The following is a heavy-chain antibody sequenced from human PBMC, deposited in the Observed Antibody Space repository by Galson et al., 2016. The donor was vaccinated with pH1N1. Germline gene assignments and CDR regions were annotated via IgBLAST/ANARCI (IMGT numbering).Heavy chain of an antibody. Sequence: SLRLSCAASGFTFSTYAMHWVRQAPGKGLEWVALTSYDGSNKYYADSVKGRFTISRDNSKNTLYLEMNSLRAEDTVVYYCARETPYSSGWGYYYGMDVWGQGTTVTVSS. CDR1: GFTFSTYA. J-gene: IGHJ6*02. V-gene: IGHV3-30-3*01. CDR3: ARETPYSSGWGYYYGMDV. CDR2: TSYDGSNK. D-gene: IGHD6-19*01.